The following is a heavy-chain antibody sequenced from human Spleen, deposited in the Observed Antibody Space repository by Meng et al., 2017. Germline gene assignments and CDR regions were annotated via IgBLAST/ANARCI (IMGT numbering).Heavy chain of an antibody. V-gene: IGHV4-34*01. CDR3: ARGPTTMAHDFDY. CDR1: GGSFSAYY. D-gene: IGHD4-11*01. J-gene: IGHJ4*02. Sequence: QGRREKGGSGMLRPSETLSLTCVVPGGSFSAYYGSWIRQPPGKGLEWIGEINHSGSTNYTPSLESRATISVDTSQNNLSLKLSSVTAADSAVYYCARGPTTMAHDFDYWGQGTLVTVSS. CDR2: INHSGST.